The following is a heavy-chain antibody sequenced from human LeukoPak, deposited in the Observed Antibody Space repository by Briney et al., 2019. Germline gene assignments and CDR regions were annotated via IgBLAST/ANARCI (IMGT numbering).Heavy chain of an antibody. V-gene: IGHV3-48*02. J-gene: IGHJ4*02. D-gene: IGHD6-13*01. CDR1: GLTFSSYS. CDR3: ARVWGIAAAGGEIEY. Sequence: GSLRLSCAASGLTFSSYSMNWVRKAPGKGLEWVSYISSSSSTIYYADSVKGRFTISRDNAKNSLYLQMNSLRDEDTAVYYCARVWGIAAAGGEIEYWGQGTLVTVSS. CDR2: ISSSSSTI.